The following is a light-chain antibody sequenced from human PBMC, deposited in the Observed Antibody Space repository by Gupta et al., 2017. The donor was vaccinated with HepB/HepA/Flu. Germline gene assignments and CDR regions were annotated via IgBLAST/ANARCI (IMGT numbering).Light chain of an antibody. V-gene: IGKV3-11*01. CDR2: DAS. Sequence: EIVLTQPPATLSLSPGERATLSCRASQSVSSYLAWYQHKPGQAHRLLIYDASNRATGIPARFSGSGSGTDFTLTISSLEPEDFAVYYCQQRSPITFGQGTRLEIE. J-gene: IGKJ5*01. CDR3: QQRSPIT. CDR1: QSVSSY.